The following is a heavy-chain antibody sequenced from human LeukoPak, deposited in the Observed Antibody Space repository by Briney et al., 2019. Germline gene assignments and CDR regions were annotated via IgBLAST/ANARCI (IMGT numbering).Heavy chain of an antibody. D-gene: IGHD3-10*01. CDR1: GFTFDDYA. V-gene: IGHV3-9*01. CDR3: AKGSYTMVRGVFQH. Sequence: PGGSLRLSCAASGFTFDDYAMHWVRQAPGKGLEWVSGISWNSGSIGYADSVKGRFTISRDNAKNSLYLQMNSLRAEDTALYYCAKGSYTMVRGVFQHWGQGTQVTVSS. CDR2: ISWNSGSI. J-gene: IGHJ1*01.